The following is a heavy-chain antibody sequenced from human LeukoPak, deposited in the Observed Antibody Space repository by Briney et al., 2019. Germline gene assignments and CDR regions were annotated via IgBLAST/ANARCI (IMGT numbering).Heavy chain of an antibody. Sequence: GGSLRLSCAGSGFTFTSYAMSWVRQAPGQGLEWVSSISANGVGTYYADSVKGRLTISRDNSKNTLYLQMNSLRVEDTAVYYCAESDGGLGSYYRKYFDFWGQGTLVTVSS. V-gene: IGHV3-23*01. CDR2: ISANGVGT. CDR1: GFTFTSYA. CDR3: AESDGGLGSYYRKYFDF. J-gene: IGHJ4*02. D-gene: IGHD3-10*01.